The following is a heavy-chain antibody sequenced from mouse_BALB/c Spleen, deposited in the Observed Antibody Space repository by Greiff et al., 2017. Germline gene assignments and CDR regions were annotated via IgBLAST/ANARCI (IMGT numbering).Heavy chain of an antibody. CDR2: ISYSGST. V-gene: IGHV3-2*02. Sequence: EVQLVESGPGLVKPSQSLSLTCTVTGYSITSDYAWNWIRQFPGNKLEWMGYISYSGSTSYNPSLKSRISITRDTSKNQFFLQLNSVTTEDTATYYCAITTTGAMDYWGQGTSVTVSS. CDR1: GYSITSDYA. D-gene: IGHD1-1*01. CDR3: AITTTGAMDY. J-gene: IGHJ4*01.